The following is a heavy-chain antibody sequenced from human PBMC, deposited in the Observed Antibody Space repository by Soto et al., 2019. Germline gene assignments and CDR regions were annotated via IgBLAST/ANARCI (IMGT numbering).Heavy chain of an antibody. CDR3: AKDRLAGNFDY. CDR1: GFTFNNYA. Sequence: QPGGSLRLSCAASGFTFNNYAMNWVRQAPGKGLEWVATISATGGSTYYAESVKGRFTISRDNSKNTLYLQMNGLRVEDTAVYYCAKDRLAGNFDYWGQGTQVTVSA. V-gene: IGHV3-23*01. J-gene: IGHJ4*02. CDR2: ISATGGST.